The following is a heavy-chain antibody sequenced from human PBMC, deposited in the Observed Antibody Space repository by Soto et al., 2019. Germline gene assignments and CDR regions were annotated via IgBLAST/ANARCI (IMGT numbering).Heavy chain of an antibody. CDR3: AVAVHRPAFYHGMDV. CDR2: ILPIFGTA. D-gene: IGHD2-2*01. CDR1: GGTFSSYA. V-gene: IGHV1-69*01. Sequence: QVQLVQSGAEVKKLGCSVKVSCKASGGTFSSYAISWVRQAPGQGLEWMGGILPIFGTANYAQKFQGRVTMTVDESTSTAYMELSSLRSEDTAVYYCAVAVHRPAFYHGMDVWGQGTTVTVSS. J-gene: IGHJ6*02.